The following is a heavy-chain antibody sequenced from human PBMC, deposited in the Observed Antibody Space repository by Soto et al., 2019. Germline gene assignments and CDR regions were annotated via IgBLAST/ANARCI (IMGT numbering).Heavy chain of an antibody. J-gene: IGHJ6*02. CDR3: AGDFWGYCYGSGSSTGYHYYYYGMDV. Sequence: ASVKVSCKASGYTFTTYDISWVRQAPGQGLEWMGRISTYNGNTNYPQSLQGRLTLTTDTSTTTAYMELRSLRSDDTAVYYCAGDFWGYCYGSGSSTGYHYYYYGMDVWGQGTTVTVSS. CDR1: GYTFTTYD. CDR2: ISTYNGNT. V-gene: IGHV1-18*01. D-gene: IGHD3-10*01.